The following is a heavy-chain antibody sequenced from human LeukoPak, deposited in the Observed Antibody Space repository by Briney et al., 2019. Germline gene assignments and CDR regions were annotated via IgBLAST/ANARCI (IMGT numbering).Heavy chain of an antibody. D-gene: IGHD3-9*01. CDR1: GGSISSHY. J-gene: IGHJ4*02. V-gene: IGHV4-59*11. Sequence: SETLSLTCTVSGGSISSHYWSWIRQPPGKGLEWIGYIYYSGSTNYNPSLKSRVTISVDTSKNQFSLKLSSVTAADTAVYYCARGRGYFDWLLEYYIDYWGQGTLVTVSS. CDR3: ARGRGYFDWLLEYYIDY. CDR2: IYYSGST.